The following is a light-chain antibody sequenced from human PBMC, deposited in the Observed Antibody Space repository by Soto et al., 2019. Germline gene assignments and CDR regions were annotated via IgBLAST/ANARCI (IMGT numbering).Light chain of an antibody. J-gene: IGKJ5*01. CDR3: QQYNNWPFS. CDR2: DVS. CDR1: QGVTTN. V-gene: IGKV3-15*01. Sequence: EIVMTQSPATLSVSPGERATLSCRAGQGVTTNFAWYQQISGQSPRLLIYDVSIRATGVPARFSGTGSETAFTLTISGLQSEDSAVSFCQQYNNWPFSFGQGTRLEIK.